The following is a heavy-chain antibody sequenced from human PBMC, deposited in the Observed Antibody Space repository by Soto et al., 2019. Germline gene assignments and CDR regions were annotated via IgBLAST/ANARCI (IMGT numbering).Heavy chain of an antibody. CDR1: GGTFSSYI. CDR2: IIPILGIA. J-gene: IGHJ4*02. CDR3: APPFGSSGN. Sequence: QVQLVQSGAEVKKPGSSVKVSCKASGGTFSSYIISWVRQAPGQGLEWMGRIIPILGIANYAQKFQGRVTITADKSTSTAYMELSSLRSEDTAVYYWAPPFGSSGNWGQGTLVTVSS. D-gene: IGHD3-10*01. V-gene: IGHV1-69*02.